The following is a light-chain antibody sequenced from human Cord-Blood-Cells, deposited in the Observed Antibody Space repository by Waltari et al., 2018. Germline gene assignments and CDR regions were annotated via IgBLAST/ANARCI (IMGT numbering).Light chain of an antibody. CDR3: QSADSSGTYRV. CDR2: KDS. Sequence: SYELTQPPSVSVSPGQTARITCSGDALPKQYADWYQQKPGQAPVLVIYKDSERPSGIPERFSGSSSGTTVTLTISGVQAEDEADYYCQSADSSGTYRVFGTGTKVTVL. CDR1: ALPKQY. J-gene: IGLJ1*01. V-gene: IGLV3-25*03.